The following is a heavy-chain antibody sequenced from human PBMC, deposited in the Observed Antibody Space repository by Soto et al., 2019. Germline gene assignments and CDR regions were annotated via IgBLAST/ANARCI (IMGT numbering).Heavy chain of an antibody. J-gene: IGHJ6*02. V-gene: IGHV1-69*13. CDR1: GGTFSSYA. D-gene: IGHD1-26*01. CDR2: IIPMFGTA. Sequence: SVKVSCKASGGTFSSYAISWVRQAPGRGLEWMGGIIPMFGTANYAQKFQGRVTITADESTSTAYMELSSLRSEDTAVYYCARGNIDGAILSGMDVWGQGTTVTVYS. CDR3: ARGNIDGAILSGMDV.